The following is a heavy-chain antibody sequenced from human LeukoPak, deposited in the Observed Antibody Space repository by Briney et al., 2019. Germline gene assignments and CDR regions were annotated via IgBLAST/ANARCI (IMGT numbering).Heavy chain of an antibody. D-gene: IGHD6-19*01. J-gene: IGHJ4*02. CDR2: ISSSSSYI. CDR1: GFTFSSYS. CDR3: ARDSGIAVAGSLDY. Sequence: GGSLRLSCAASGFTFSSYSMNWVRQAPGKGLEWVSSISSSSSYIYYADSVKGRFPISRNNAKNSLYLQMNSLRAEDTAVYYCARDSGIAVAGSLDYWGQGTLVTVSS. V-gene: IGHV3-21*01.